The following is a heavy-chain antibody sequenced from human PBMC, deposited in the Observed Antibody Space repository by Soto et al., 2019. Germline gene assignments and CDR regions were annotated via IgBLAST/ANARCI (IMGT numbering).Heavy chain of an antibody. D-gene: IGHD3-10*01. J-gene: IGHJ4*02. CDR1: GFPFTRYG. V-gene: IGHV3-30*03. Sequence: QVQLVESGGGVVQPGRSLRLSCAASGFPFTRYGMHCVRAGTGKGLEWLAVISYDGTNKFYADSVKGRFTISRDNSKNTLYLQMNSLRPEDTALYYCVGGQFYFDYRGQGTLVIVSS. CDR2: ISYDGTNK. CDR3: VGGQFYFDY.